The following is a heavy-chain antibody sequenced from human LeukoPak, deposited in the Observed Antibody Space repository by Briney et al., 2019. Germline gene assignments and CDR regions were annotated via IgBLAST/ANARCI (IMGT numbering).Heavy chain of an antibody. CDR3: ARAGYSYGHYYYYYMDV. CDR2: ISAYNGNT. CDR1: GYTFTSYG. V-gene: IGHV1-18*01. D-gene: IGHD5-18*01. J-gene: IGHJ6*03. Sequence: ASVKVSCKASGYTFTSYGISWVRQAPGQGLEWMGWISAYNGNTNYAQKLQGRVTMTTDTSTSTAYMELRSLRSDDTAVYYCARAGYSYGHYYYYYMDVWGKGTTVTVSS.